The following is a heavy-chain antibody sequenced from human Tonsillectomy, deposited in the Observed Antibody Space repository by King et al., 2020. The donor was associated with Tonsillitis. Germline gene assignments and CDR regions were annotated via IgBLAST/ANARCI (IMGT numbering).Heavy chain of an antibody. Sequence: QMQLQESGPGLVKPSETLSLTCTVSGGSISSYYWSWIRQPAGKGLEWIGRIYTSGSTHYNPSLKSRVTMSVDTSKNQFSLKLSSVTSADTAVYYCARDSSGYYYDRPYYFDYWGQGTLVTVSS. CDR3: ARDSSGYYYDRPYYFDY. CDR2: IYTSGST. J-gene: IGHJ4*02. CDR1: GGSISSYY. V-gene: IGHV4-4*07. D-gene: IGHD3-22*01.